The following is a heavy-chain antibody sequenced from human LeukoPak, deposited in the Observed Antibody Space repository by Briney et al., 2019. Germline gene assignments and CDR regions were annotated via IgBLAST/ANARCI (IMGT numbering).Heavy chain of an antibody. J-gene: IGHJ4*02. V-gene: IGHV4-59*12. CDR2: IYYNGKT. D-gene: IGHD6-19*01. CDR1: GGSMSSYY. CDR3: ARDGWSVDY. Sequence: PSETLSLTCTVSGGSMSSYYWSWIRQPPGKGLEWIGYIYYNGKTNYSPSLNSRVTISVDTSRNQFSLKLNSVTAADTAVYYCARDGWSVDYWGQGTLVTVSS.